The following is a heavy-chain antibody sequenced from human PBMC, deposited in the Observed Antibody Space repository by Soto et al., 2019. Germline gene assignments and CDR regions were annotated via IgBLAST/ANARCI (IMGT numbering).Heavy chain of an antibody. D-gene: IGHD1-26*01. CDR1: GYTFTTYG. J-gene: IGHJ5*02. CDR2: ISPYDGDT. Sequence: QVQLVQSGVEVKKPGASVKVSCKASGYTFTTYGISWVRQAPGQGLEWMGWISPYDGDTNYADTLQGRVTLTTDTSTTTDYMELRSLRSDDTAMYYCARDHGGSYQADSFDPWGQGTLVIVSS. V-gene: IGHV1-18*01. CDR3: ARDHGGSYQADSFDP.